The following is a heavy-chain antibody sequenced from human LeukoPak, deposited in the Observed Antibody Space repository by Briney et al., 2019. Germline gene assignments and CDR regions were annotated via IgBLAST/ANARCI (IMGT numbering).Heavy chain of an antibody. Sequence: SETLSLTCAVYGGSFSGYYGSWIRQPPGKGLEWIGEINHSGSTNYNPSLKSRVTISVDTSKNQFSLKLSSVTAADTAVYYCARESSGNYYNPLGYMDVWGKGTTVTVSS. V-gene: IGHV4-34*01. D-gene: IGHD3-10*01. CDR2: INHSGST. CDR3: ARESSGNYYNPLGYMDV. CDR1: GGSFSGYY. J-gene: IGHJ6*03.